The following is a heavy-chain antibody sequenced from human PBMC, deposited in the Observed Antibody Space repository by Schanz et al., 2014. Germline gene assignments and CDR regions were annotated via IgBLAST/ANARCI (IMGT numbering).Heavy chain of an antibody. J-gene: IGHJ4*02. CDR2: ISTFRNEDT. V-gene: IGHV1-18*01. CDR3: TSEAHNHDGLRSYSNV. CDR1: GYTFSSYG. D-gene: IGHD3-10*01. Sequence: QVQLVQSGAEVKKPGASVKVSCKASGYTFSSYGISWVRQAPGQGPEFMGWISTFRNEDTNSAQRFQGRLTMTTDTYTSTAYMELRSLRADDTAVYFCTSEAHNHDGLRSYSNVWGQGTLVTVTS.